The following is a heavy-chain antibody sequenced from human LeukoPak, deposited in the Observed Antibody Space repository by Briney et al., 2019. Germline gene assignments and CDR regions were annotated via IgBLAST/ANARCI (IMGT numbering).Heavy chain of an antibody. CDR1: GYTLTELS. J-gene: IGHJ3*02. CDR2: FDPEDGET. Sequence: ASVKVSCKVSGYTLTELSMHWVRQAPGKGLEWMGGFDPEDGETIYAQKFQGRVTTTEDTSTDTAYMELSSLRSEDTAVYYCATFTGGGYSYLNEFDIWGQGTMVTVSS. V-gene: IGHV1-24*01. CDR3: ATFTGGGYSYLNEFDI. D-gene: IGHD5-18*01.